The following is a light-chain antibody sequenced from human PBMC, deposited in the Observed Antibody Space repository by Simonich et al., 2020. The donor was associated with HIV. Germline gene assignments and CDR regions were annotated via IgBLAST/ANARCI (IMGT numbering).Light chain of an antibody. Sequence: QAVVTQEPSLTVSPGGTVTLTCDSSTGAVTSGQYPYWFQQKPGQVPRTRIYDTSNKHPWNTARFSDSLRGSKAALTLSGAQPEDEAEYYCFLSYGEVRKFGGGTKLTVL. J-gene: IGLJ3*02. CDR2: DTS. CDR1: TGAVTSGQY. V-gene: IGLV7-46*01. CDR3: FLSYGEVRK.